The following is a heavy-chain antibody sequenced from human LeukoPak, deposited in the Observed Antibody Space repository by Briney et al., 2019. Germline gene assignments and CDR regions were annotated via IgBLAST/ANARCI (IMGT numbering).Heavy chain of an antibody. CDR3: AKDIVPAAISGWFDP. Sequence: GGSLRLSCAASGFIFSRYDMSWLPQAPGKGLEWVSALSGSGGSTYYADSVKGRFTISRDNSKNTLYLQMNSLRAEDAAVYYCAKDIVPAAISGWFDPWGQGTLVTVSS. CDR1: GFIFSRYD. D-gene: IGHD2-2*02. V-gene: IGHV3-23*01. J-gene: IGHJ5*02. CDR2: LSGSGGST.